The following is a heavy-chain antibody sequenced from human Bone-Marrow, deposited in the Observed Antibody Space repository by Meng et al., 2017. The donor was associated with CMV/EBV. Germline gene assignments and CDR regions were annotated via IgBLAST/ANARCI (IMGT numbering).Heavy chain of an antibody. V-gene: IGHV1-69*05. CDR1: GGTFSSYA. D-gene: IGHD1-26*01. Sequence: SVKVSCKASGGTFSSYAISWVRQAPGQGLEWMGGIIPIFGTANYAQKFQGRVTITTDESTSTAYMELSSLRSEDTAVYYCATKTGGRSHSGESGFVDWGQGTLVTVSS. J-gene: IGHJ4*02. CDR2: IIPIFGTA. CDR3: ATKTGGRSHSGESGFVD.